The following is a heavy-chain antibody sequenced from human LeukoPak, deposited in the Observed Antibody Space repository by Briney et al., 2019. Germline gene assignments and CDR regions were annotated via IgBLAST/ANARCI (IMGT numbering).Heavy chain of an antibody. V-gene: IGHV3-7*01. J-gene: IGHJ6*02. CDR2: IKQDGSEK. Sequence: GGSLRLSCAASGFTFSSYWMSWVRQAPGKGLEWVANIKQDGSEKYYVDSVKGRFTISRDNAKNSLYLQMNSLRAEDTAVYYCARVNSYYYDSSGYPYYYGMDVWGQGTTVTVSS. CDR1: GFTFSSYW. CDR3: ARVNSYYYDSSGYPYYYGMDV. D-gene: IGHD3-22*01.